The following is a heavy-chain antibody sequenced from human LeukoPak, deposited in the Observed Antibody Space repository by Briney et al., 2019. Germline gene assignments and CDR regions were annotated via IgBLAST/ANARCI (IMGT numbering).Heavy chain of an antibody. CDR3: ARIDRRGTTGFSGDS. D-gene: IGHD3-10*01. Sequence: SETLSLTCTVSGGSISGYYWSWIRQPPGKGLEWIGYIHYSGSTNYNPSLNSRVTISLDTSRNKFSLKLRSVTAADTAVYYCARIDRRGTTGFSGDSWGQGTLVTVSS. CDR1: GGSISGYY. V-gene: IGHV4-59*01. CDR2: IHYSGST. J-gene: IGHJ4*02.